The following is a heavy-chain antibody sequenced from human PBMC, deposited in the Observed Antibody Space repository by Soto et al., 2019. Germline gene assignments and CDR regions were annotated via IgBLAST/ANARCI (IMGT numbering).Heavy chain of an antibody. V-gene: IGHV3-74*01. D-gene: IGHD3-9*01. J-gene: IGHJ5*02. Sequence: GGSLRLSCAASGFTFSSYWMHWVRQAPGKGLVWVSRINSDGSTTTYADSVKGRFTISRDNAKNSLYLQMNSLRAEDTAVYYCAREADILSWFDPWGQGTLVTVSS. CDR1: GFTFSSYW. CDR2: INSDGSTT. CDR3: AREADILSWFDP.